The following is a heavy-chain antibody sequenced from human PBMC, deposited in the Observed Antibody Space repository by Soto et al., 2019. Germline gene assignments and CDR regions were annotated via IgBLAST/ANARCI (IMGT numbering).Heavy chain of an antibody. CDR2: IYYSGTT. Sequence: SETLSLTCSVSGGSISNSDYYWSWIRQPSGKGLEWIGYIYYSGTTYYSPSLKSRVAISVDTSKSKFSLKLTSATAADTAVYYCGRATVITPRNESWGKGTQVAVAS. D-gene: IGHD4-17*01. CDR1: GGSISNSDYY. CDR3: GRATVITPRNES. J-gene: IGHJ4*02. V-gene: IGHV4-30-4*01.